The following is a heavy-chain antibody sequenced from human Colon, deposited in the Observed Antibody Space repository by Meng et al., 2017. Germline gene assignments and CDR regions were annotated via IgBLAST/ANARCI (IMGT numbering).Heavy chain of an antibody. V-gene: IGHV4-30-4*01. Sequence: QVQLQESGPGLVQPSQTLSLTCTVSGGSISSGDYYWSWIRQPPGKGLEWIGYIYYSGSTYSNASLKSRVTISIDRSKNQFSLKLSSVTAADTAVYYCARDRKHYGERGWIDPWGQGTLVTVSS. J-gene: IGHJ5*02. CDR1: GGSISSGDYY. CDR2: IYYSGST. CDR3: ARDRKHYGERGWIDP. D-gene: IGHD4-17*01.